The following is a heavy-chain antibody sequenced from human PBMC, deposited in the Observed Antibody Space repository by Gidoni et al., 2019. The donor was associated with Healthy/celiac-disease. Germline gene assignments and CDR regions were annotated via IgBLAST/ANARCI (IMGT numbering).Heavy chain of an antibody. V-gene: IGHV5-10-1*03. J-gene: IGHJ4*02. CDR3: ASAYYYDSSGYYPNY. Sequence: EVQLVQSGAEVKKPGESLRISCKGSGYSFTSYWISWVRQMPGKGLEWMGRIDPSDAYTNYRPSFQGHVTISADKSISTAYLQWSSLKASDTAMYYCASAYYYDSSGYYPNYWGQGTLVTVSS. CDR1: GYSFTSYW. D-gene: IGHD3-22*01. CDR2: IDPSDAYT.